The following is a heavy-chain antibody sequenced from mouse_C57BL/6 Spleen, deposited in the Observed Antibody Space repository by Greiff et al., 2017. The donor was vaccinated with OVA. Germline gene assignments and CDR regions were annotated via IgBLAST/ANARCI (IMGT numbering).Heavy chain of an antibody. D-gene: IGHD1-1*01. CDR1: GYTFTDYY. CDR3: ARGTERVTTESFAY. Sequence: VQLQQSGPGLVKPGPSLKISCTASGYTFTDYYLSWVKQRHGKSLEWIGDINPYNGGNSYNQQFKGKATLTVDKSTSTAYMEFHSRTTEDAATYYCARGTERVTTESFAYWGQGTLVTVSS. J-gene: IGHJ3*01. CDR2: INPYNGGN. V-gene: IGHV1-26*01.